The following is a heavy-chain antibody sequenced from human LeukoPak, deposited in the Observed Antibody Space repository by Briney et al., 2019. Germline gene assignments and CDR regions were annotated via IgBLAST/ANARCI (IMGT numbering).Heavy chain of an antibody. V-gene: IGHV3-43*02. D-gene: IGHD3-3*01. Sequence: GGSLRLSCAASGFTFDDYAMHWVRQAPGKGLEWVSLISGDGGSTYYADSVKGRFTISRDNSKNSLYLQMNSLRTEDTALYYCAKDSYYDFWSGYYRTPQYNWFDPWGQGTLVTVSS. CDR1: GFTFDDYA. J-gene: IGHJ5*02. CDR2: ISGDGGST. CDR3: AKDSYYDFWSGYYRTPQYNWFDP.